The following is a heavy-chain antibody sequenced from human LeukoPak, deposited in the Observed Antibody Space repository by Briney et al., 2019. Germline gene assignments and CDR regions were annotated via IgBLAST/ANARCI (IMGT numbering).Heavy chain of an antibody. CDR1: GGSISSGGYY. J-gene: IGHJ4*02. D-gene: IGHD5-24*01. V-gene: IGHV4-31*03. CDR3: ARGGGDVYNVFDY. CDR2: IYCSGST. Sequence: SQTLSLTCTVSGGSISSGGYYWSWIRQHPGKGLEWIGYIYCSGSTYYNPSLKSRVSISVDTSKNQFSLKLSSVSAADTAVYYCARGGGDVYNVFDYWGQGTLVTVSS.